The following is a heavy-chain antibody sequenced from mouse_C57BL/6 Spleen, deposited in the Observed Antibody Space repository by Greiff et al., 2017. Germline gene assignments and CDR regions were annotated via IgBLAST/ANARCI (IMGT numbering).Heavy chain of an antibody. CDR3: ARTVAAHWYFDV. CDR1: GFTFSSYA. V-gene: IGHV5-4*03. Sequence: EVKLVESGGGLVKPGGSLKLSCAASGFTFSSYAMSWVRQTPEKRLEWVATISDGGSYTYYPDNVKGRFTISRDNAKNNLYLQMSHRTSEDTAVYYCARTVAAHWYFDVWGTGTTVTVSS. CDR2: ISDGGSYT. D-gene: IGHD1-1*01. J-gene: IGHJ1*03.